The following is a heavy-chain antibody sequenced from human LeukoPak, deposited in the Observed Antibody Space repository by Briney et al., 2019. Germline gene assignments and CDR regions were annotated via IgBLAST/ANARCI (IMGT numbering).Heavy chain of an antibody. Sequence: KPSETLSLTCAVYGGSFSGYYWSWIRQPPGKGLEWIGEINHSGSTNYNPSLKSRVTISVDTSKNQFSLKLSSVTAADTAVYYCARDDGGYDFWSGYYTWGQGTLVTVSS. D-gene: IGHD3-3*01. V-gene: IGHV4-34*01. CDR1: GGSFSGYY. J-gene: IGHJ5*02. CDR3: ARDDGGYDFWSGYYT. CDR2: INHSGST.